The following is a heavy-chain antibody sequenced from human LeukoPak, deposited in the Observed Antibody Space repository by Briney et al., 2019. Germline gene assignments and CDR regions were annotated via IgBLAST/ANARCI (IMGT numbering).Heavy chain of an antibody. Sequence: SETLSLTCTVSGGSISSSSYYWGWIRQPPGKGLEWIGSIYYSGSTYYNPSLKSRVTISVDRSKNQFSLKLSSVTAADTAVYYCARDTGAFDIWGQGTMVTVSS. V-gene: IGHV4-39*07. CDR3: ARDTGAFDI. D-gene: IGHD1-1*01. J-gene: IGHJ3*02. CDR1: GGSISSSSYY. CDR2: IYYSGST.